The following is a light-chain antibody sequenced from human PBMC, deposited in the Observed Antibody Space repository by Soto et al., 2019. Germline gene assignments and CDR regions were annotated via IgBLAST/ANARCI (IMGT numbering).Light chain of an antibody. CDR1: SRDVGGYNY. V-gene: IGLV2-11*01. CDR2: DVS. Sequence: QSALTQPRSVSGSPGQSVTISCTGTSRDVGGYNYVSWYQQHLGKAPKLMIYDVSKRPSGVPDRFSGSKSGNTASLTISGLQAEDEADYYCCSYAGSYTFDVVFGGGTQLTVL. J-gene: IGLJ2*01. CDR3: CSYAGSYTFDVV.